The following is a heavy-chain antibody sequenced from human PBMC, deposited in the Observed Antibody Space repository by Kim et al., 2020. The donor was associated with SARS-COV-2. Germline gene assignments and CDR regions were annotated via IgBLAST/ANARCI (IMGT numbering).Heavy chain of an antibody. J-gene: IGHJ3*02. CDR1: GGSISSGGYY. D-gene: IGHD3-22*01. CDR2: IYYSGST. CDR3: ARDRLYYYDSSGYGAFDI. Sequence: SETLSLTCTVSGGSISSGGYYWSWIRQHPGKGLEWIGYIYYSGSTYYNPSLKSRVTISVDTSKNQFSLKLSSVTAADTAVYYCARDRLYYYDSSGYGAFDIWGQGTMVTVSS. V-gene: IGHV4-31*03.